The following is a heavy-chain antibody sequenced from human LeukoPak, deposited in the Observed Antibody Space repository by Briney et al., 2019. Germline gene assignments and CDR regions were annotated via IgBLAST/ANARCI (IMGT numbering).Heavy chain of an antibody. CDR2: IYYSGST. Sequence: PSETLSLTCTVSGGSISSSSYYWGWIRQPPGKGLEWIGSIYYSGSTYYNPSLKSRVTISVDTSKNQFSLKLSSVTAADTAVYYCAREAGLLWFGEKAFHIWGPGTMVPVSS. V-gene: IGHV4-39*07. CDR1: GGSISSSSYY. CDR3: AREAGLLWFGEKAFHI. D-gene: IGHD3-10*01. J-gene: IGHJ3*02.